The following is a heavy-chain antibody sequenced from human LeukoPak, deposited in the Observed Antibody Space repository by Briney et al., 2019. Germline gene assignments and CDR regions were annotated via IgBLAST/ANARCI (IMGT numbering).Heavy chain of an antibody. CDR2: IYHSGST. CDR3: ARDVDSGYFDY. Sequence: PSETLSLTCTVSGYSISSGYYWGWTRRPPGKGLEWIGSIYHSGSTYYNPSLKSRVTISVDTSKNQFSLKLSSVTAADTAVYYCARDVDSGYFDYWGQGTLVTVSS. D-gene: IGHD5-12*01. J-gene: IGHJ4*02. V-gene: IGHV4-38-2*02. CDR1: GYSISSGYY.